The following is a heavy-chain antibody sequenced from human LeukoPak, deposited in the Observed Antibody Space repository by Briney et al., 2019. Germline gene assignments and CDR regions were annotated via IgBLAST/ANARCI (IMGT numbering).Heavy chain of an antibody. CDR3: ARDGWPAFDY. CDR1: GDSVSSYTAA. D-gene: IGHD2-15*01. J-gene: IGHJ4*02. CDR2: TYYRSKWYN. V-gene: IGHV6-1*01. Sequence: SQTLSLTCALSGDSVSSYTAAWGWLRQSPWRGLEWLGRTYYRSKWYNDYGESVKSRITINPATSKNHFSLQLNSVTPEDTAVYYCARDGWPAFDYWGQGTLVTVSS.